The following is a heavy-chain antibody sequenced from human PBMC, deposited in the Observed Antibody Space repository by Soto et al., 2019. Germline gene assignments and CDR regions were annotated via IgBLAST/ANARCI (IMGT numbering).Heavy chain of an antibody. J-gene: IGHJ4*02. Sequence: PGGSLRLSCAASGFTFSSYSMNWVRQAPGKGLEWVSSISSSSSYIYYADSVKGRFTISRDNAKNSLYLQMNSLRAEDTAVYYCARVTDFWSGYYPTYFDYWGQGTLVTVSS. V-gene: IGHV3-21*01. CDR1: GFTFSSYS. D-gene: IGHD3-3*01. CDR2: ISSSSSYI. CDR3: ARVTDFWSGYYPTYFDY.